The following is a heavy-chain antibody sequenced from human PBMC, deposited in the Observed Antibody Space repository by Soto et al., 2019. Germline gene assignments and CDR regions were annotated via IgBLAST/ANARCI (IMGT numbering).Heavy chain of an antibody. CDR1: GYSITRYG. CDR2: ISAYNGNT. D-gene: IGHD3-10*01. V-gene: IGHV1-18*01. J-gene: IGHJ3*02. CDR3: ASSHYGRDAFDI. Sequence: ALVNGSCQASGYSITRYGGSCVRQTPGQGLEWMGWISAYNGNTNYAQKLQGRVTMTTDTSTSTAYMELRSLRSDDTAVYYCASSHYGRDAFDIWGQGTMVTVSS.